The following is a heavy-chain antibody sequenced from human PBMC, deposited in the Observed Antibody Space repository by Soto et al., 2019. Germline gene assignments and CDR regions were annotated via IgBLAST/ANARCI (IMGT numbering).Heavy chain of an antibody. CDR1: GYTFTTYD. D-gene: IGHD2-15*01. V-gene: IGHV1-18*01. CDR3: TRTPRGAGTFDY. J-gene: IGHJ4*02. CDR2: ISAYSGDK. Sequence: QVQLVRSGAEVRKPGASVKVSCEASGYTFTTYDISWVRQAPGQGLEWLGWISAYSGDKKYAQKFQGRVTMTTDTSTITAYMELRSLRSDDTAIYYCTRTPRGAGTFDYWGQGTLVTVSS.